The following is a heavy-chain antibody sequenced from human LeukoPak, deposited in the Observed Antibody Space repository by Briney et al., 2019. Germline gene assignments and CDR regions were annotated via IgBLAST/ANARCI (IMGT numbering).Heavy chain of an antibody. CDR3: GRADSSSTGDYYYGMDV. V-gene: IGHV4-30-2*01. J-gene: IGHJ6*02. CDR1: GGSISSGGYS. CDR2: IYHSGST. Sequence: PSQTLSLTCAVPGGSISSGGYSWSWIRQPPGKGLEWIGYIYHSGSTHYNPSLKSRVTISVDRSKNQFSLKLSSVTAAGTAVYYCGRADSSSTGDYYYGMDVWGQGTTVTVSS. D-gene: IGHD6-6*01.